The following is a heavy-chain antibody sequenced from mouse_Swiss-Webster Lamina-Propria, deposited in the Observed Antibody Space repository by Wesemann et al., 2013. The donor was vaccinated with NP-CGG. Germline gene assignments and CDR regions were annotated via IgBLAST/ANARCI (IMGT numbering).Heavy chain of an antibody. CDR2: NGAT. Sequence: NGATSYNQKFKGKATFTVDTSSSTAYMQFNSLTSEDSAVYYCARSTYYGNYWYFDVWGAGTTVTVSS. D-gene: IGHD2-10*01. V-gene: IGHV1S34*01. CDR3: ARSTYYGNYWYFDV. J-gene: IGHJ1*01.